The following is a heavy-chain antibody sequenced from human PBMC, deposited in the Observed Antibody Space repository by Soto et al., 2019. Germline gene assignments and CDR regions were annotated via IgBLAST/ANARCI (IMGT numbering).Heavy chain of an antibody. Sequence: ASVKVSCKASGYTFTGYYMHWVRQAPGQGLEWMGWVNPNSGGTNYAQKFQGRVTMTRDTSISTAYMELSRLRSDDTAVYYCARDYYANNWFDPWGQGTLVTVSS. J-gene: IGHJ5*02. CDR1: GYTFTGYY. CDR3: ARDYYANNWFDP. V-gene: IGHV1-2*02. D-gene: IGHD3-10*01. CDR2: VNPNSGGT.